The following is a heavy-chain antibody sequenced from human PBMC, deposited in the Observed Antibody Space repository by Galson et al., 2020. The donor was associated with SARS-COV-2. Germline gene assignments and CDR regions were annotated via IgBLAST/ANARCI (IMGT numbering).Heavy chain of an antibody. CDR1: GGSITTYY. Sequence: SETLSLTCTVSGGSITTYYWSWIRQPPGRTLEWIGRIYSSGNANYNPSFKSRVTMSADTSKNQLSLRLNLVTAADTAIYYCASDYGTDYWGHGTLVTVSS. J-gene: IGHJ4*01. CDR3: ASDYGTDY. CDR2: IYSSGNA. D-gene: IGHD4-17*01. V-gene: IGHV4-4*07.